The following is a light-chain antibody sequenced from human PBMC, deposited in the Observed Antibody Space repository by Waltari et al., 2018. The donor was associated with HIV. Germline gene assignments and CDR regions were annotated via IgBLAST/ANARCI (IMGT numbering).Light chain of an antibody. J-gene: IGKJ4*01. CDR1: QSVGLN. CDR3: QQYDVWPLT. V-gene: IGKV3-15*01. Sequence: DIVLTQSPATLSVSPGVRATLSCRASQSVGLNLAWYQQRPGQPPKLLVYGASTRPSDTSTRFSARGSGTEFTLTITSIRPEDFATYFCQQYDVWPLTFGGGT. CDR2: GAS.